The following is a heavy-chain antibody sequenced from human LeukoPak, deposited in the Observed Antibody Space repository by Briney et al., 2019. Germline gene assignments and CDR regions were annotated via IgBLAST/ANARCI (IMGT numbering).Heavy chain of an antibody. CDR2: IYYSGST. V-gene: IGHV4-59*01. J-gene: IGHJ4*02. Sequence: SETLSLTCTVSGGSISSYYWSWLRQPPGKGLEWIGYIYYSGSTNYNPSLKSRVTISVDTSKDQFSLKLSSVTAADTAVYYCARGVAAAGSGYWGQGTLVTVSS. CDR1: GGSISSYY. CDR3: ARGVAAAGSGY. D-gene: IGHD6-13*01.